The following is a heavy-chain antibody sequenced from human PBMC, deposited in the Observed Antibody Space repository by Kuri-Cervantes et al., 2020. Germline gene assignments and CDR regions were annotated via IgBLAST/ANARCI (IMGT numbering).Heavy chain of an antibody. CDR1: GFTFSTYV. CDR3: ARDKTYYYDSSGLTDV. V-gene: IGHV3-21*01. J-gene: IGHJ6*04. Sequence: GGSLRLSCEASGFTFSTYVMNWVRQAPGKGLEWVSSTNENYIYYADSVKGRFTISRDNAKNSLYLQMNSLRAEDTAVYYCARDKTYYYDSSGLTDVWGKGTTVTVSS. D-gene: IGHD3-22*01. CDR2: TNENYI.